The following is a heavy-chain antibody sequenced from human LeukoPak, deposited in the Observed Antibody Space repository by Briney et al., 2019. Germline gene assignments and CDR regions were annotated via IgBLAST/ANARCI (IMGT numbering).Heavy chain of an antibody. D-gene: IGHD1-26*01. V-gene: IGHV4-39*07. CDR1: GDSISSSSYY. Sequence: SETLSLTCTVSGDSISSSSYYWGWIRQPPGKGLEWIGSIYYSGTTYHNPSLKSRVTISVDTSKNQFSLKLSSVTAADTAVYYCATTTIRLGYWGQGTLVTVSS. CDR3: ATTTIRLGY. CDR2: IYYSGTT. J-gene: IGHJ4*02.